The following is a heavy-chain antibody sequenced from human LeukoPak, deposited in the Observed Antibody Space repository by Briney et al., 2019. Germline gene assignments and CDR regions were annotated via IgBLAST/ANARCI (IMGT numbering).Heavy chain of an antibody. V-gene: IGHV3-23*01. CDR1: GFTFSNYF. J-gene: IGHJ4*02. D-gene: IGHD2-15*01. CDR3: AKYCSGVGCYSGLDY. CDR2: ITGSGGTT. Sequence: GGSLRLSCAASGFTFSNYFISWVRQPPGKGLERVSTITGSGGTTYYADSMKGRFTISRDNSKNTLYLHMNSLRAEDTAIYYCAKYCSGVGCYSGLDYWGQGALVTVSS.